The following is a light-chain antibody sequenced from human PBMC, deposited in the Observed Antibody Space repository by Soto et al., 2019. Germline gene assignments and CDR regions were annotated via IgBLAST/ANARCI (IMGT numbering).Light chain of an antibody. Sequence: EIVLTQSPGTLSLSPGERVTLSCRASQSVSSSYLAWYQQKPAQAPRLLISGASNRATGIPDRFSGSGSGTDFTLTISRLEPEDFAVYYCKQYGGSPPYTFGQGTKLEIK. CDR3: KQYGGSPPYT. CDR1: QSVSSSY. J-gene: IGKJ2*01. V-gene: IGKV3-20*01. CDR2: GAS.